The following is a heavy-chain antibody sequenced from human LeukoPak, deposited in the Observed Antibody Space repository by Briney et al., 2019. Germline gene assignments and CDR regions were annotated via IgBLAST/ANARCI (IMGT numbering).Heavy chain of an antibody. CDR3: ARDEDFTIAAAARPDY. D-gene: IGHD6-13*01. CDR2: ISSSSGYI. J-gene: IGHJ4*02. CDR1: GFTFDDYA. Sequence: GRSLRLSCAASGFTFDDYAMHWVRQAPGKGLEWVSSISSSSGYIYYADSVKGRFTISRDNAKNSLYLQMNSLRAEDTAVYYCARDEDFTIAAAARPDYWGQGTLVTVSS. V-gene: IGHV3-21*01.